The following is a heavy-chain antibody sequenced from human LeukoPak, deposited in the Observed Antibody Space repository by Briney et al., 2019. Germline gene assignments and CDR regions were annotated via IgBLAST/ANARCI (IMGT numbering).Heavy chain of an antibody. J-gene: IGHJ4*02. D-gene: IGHD3/OR15-3a*01. V-gene: IGHV1-2*02. CDR2: INPNSGGT. CDR1: GYTFSGYY. Sequence: ASVRVSCKASGYTFSGYYMHWVRQAPGQGPEWMGWINPNSGGTNFAQTFQGRVNMTRDTSISTAYMELSRLRSDDTAVYYCARSLGWENFDYWGQETLVTVSS. CDR3: ARSLGWENFDY.